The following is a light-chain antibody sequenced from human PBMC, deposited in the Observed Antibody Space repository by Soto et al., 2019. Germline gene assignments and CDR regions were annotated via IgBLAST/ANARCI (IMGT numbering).Light chain of an antibody. CDR1: QSIGTY. CDR2: DAS. J-gene: IGKJ3*01. V-gene: IGKV3D-15*01. Sequence: EIVLTQSPATLSLSPGERATLSCRASQSIGTYLTWYQRKPGQAPRLLIYDASNAATGIPARFSGSGSGTEFTLTISSMQSEDFAVYYCQHYNKWPQGEDTFGPGTKVDIK. CDR3: QHYNKWPQGEDT.